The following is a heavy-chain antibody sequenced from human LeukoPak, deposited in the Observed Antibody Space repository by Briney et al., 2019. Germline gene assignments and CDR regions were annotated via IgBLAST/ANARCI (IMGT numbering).Heavy chain of an antibody. CDR1: GYTFTNYY. Sequence: ASVKVSCKASGYTFTNYYIHRVRQAPGQGLECMGIINPSGGSTSYAQKFQGRVTMTRDMSTSTVYMELSSLRSEDTAVYYCARGGVGATTYVWFDPWGQGTLVTVSS. J-gene: IGHJ5*02. CDR2: INPSGGST. D-gene: IGHD1-26*01. CDR3: ARGGVGATTYVWFDP. V-gene: IGHV1-46*01.